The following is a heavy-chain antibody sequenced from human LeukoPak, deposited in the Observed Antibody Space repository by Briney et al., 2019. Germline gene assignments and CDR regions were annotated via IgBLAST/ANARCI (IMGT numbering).Heavy chain of an antibody. CDR2: IFYSGIT. D-gene: IGHD3-16*01. Sequence: SETLSLTCTVSGGSISSYYWSWIRQPPGKELEWIGYIFYSGITNYNPSLKSRVTISVDTSKNQFSLKLTSVTAADTAVYYCARRDWGTRFDPWGQGTLVTVSS. CDR3: ARRDWGTRFDP. J-gene: IGHJ5*02. CDR1: GGSISSYY. V-gene: IGHV4-59*08.